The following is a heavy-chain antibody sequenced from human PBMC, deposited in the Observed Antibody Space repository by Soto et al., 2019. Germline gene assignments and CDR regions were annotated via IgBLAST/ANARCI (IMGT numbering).Heavy chain of an antibody. CDR1: GFTFSSYG. Sequence: GGSLRLSCAASGFTFSSYGMHWVRQAPGKGLEWVAVISYDGSNKYYADSVKGRFTISRDNSKNTLYLQMNSLRAEDTAVYYCAKDKVGIQLWYYFDYWGQGTLVTVSS. CDR3: AKDKVGIQLWYYFDY. V-gene: IGHV3-30*18. D-gene: IGHD5-18*01. CDR2: ISYDGSNK. J-gene: IGHJ4*02.